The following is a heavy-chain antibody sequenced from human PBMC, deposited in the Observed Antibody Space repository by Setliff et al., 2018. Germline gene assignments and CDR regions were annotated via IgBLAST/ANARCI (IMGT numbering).Heavy chain of an antibody. CDR1: EFTLSTYW. V-gene: IGHV3-74*01. D-gene: IGHD1-26*01. Sequence: GGSLRLSCAASEFTLSTYWIHWVRQAPRKGLVWVSRINSDGSTTTYADSVKGRFTISRDNGKNTVYLQMNSLRAEDTAMYYSAKEVGPTTGGHYGMDVWGQGTLVTVSS. J-gene: IGHJ6*02. CDR2: INSDGSTT. CDR3: AKEVGPTTGGHYGMDV.